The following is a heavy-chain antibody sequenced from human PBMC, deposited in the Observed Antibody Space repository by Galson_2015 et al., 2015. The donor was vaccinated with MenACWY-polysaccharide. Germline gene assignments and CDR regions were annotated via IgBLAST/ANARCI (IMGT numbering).Heavy chain of an antibody. D-gene: IGHD2-15*01. V-gene: IGHV3-74*01. CDR1: GLTFSTYW. J-gene: IGHJ5*02. Sequence: SLRLSCAASGLTFSTYWMHWVRHAPGKGLMWVSRINADGSATDYADSVRGRFTISRDNAKNTLYLEMNSLRAEDTAVCYCTKAGAKFCRGSSCYFNWFDPWGQGTLVTVSS. CDR2: INADGSAT. CDR3: TKAGAKFCRGSSCYFNWFDP.